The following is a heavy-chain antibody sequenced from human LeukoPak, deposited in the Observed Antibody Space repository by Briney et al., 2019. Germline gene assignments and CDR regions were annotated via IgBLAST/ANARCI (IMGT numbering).Heavy chain of an antibody. J-gene: IGHJ5*02. Sequence: SQTLSLTCTISGDSVSSNNAAWVWIRQSPSRGLEWLGRTYYRSKWYHDYAVSVKSRISFNPDTSKNQFFLQLNSVTPEDTAVYYCARDVNGAFTRSWFDPWGQGTRVTVS. CDR2: TYYRSKWYH. V-gene: IGHV6-1*01. CDR1: GDSVSSNNAA. CDR3: ARDVNGAFTRSWFDP. D-gene: IGHD4-17*01.